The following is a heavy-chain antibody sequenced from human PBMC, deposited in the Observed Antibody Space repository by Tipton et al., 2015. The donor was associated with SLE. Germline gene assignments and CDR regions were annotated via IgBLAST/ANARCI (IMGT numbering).Heavy chain of an antibody. J-gene: IGHJ6*02. CDR1: GYRFSDYW. CDR3: ARRYDHGMDV. Sequence: QSGAEVKKPGESLKISCKASGYRFSDYWIAWVRQMPGKGLEWMGIIYPGDSDTRYSPSFQGQVTISADKSMTTAYLQWNNLRASDTAMYYCARRYDHGMDVWGQGTTV. D-gene: IGHD3-16*01. CDR2: IYPGDSDT. V-gene: IGHV5-51*01.